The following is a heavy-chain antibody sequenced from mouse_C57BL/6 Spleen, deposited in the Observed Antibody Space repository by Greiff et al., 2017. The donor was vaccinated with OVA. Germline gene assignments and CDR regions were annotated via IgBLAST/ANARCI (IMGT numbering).Heavy chain of an antibody. D-gene: IGHD2-3*01. V-gene: IGHV1-5*01. CDR1: GYTFTSYW. CDR2: IYPGNSDP. J-gene: IGHJ2*01. Sequence: VQLQQSGTVLARPGASVKLSCKTSGYTFTSYWMHWVNQRPGPGLEWIGAIYPGNSDPSYNQKFKGKAKLTAVTSASTAYMELSSLTNEDSAVYYSTRASLYDCYYEGYYWGQGTTLTVSS. CDR3: TRASLYDCYYEGYY.